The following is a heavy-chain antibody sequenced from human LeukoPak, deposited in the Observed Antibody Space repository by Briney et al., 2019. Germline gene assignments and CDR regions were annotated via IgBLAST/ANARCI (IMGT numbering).Heavy chain of an antibody. CDR2: INHSGST. CDR1: GGSISSYY. Sequence: SETLSLTCTVSGGSISSYYWSWIRQPPGKGLEWIGEINHSGSTNYNPSLKSRVTISVDTSKNKFSLKLSSVTAADTAVYYCARYNWNDGRYFDYWGQGTLVTVSS. D-gene: IGHD1-20*01. CDR3: ARYNWNDGRYFDY. J-gene: IGHJ4*02. V-gene: IGHV4-34*01.